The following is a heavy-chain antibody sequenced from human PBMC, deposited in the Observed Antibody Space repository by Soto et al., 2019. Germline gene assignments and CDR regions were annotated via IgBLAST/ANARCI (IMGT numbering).Heavy chain of an antibody. CDR1: GFSLSNYG. CDR3: ARDPGTGIIYAGGYMDV. V-gene: IGHV3-48*04. J-gene: IGHJ6*03. D-gene: IGHD3-16*01. Sequence: EVQVVESGGGLVQPGGSLRLSCVASGFSLSNYGMNWVRRAPGKGLEWLSYMRSNGYDIYYSDSVRGRVSVSRDTAEKSLYLQMNNVRAEDTAAYCCARDPGTGIIYAGGYMDVWGEGAPVSVSS. CDR2: MRSNGYDI.